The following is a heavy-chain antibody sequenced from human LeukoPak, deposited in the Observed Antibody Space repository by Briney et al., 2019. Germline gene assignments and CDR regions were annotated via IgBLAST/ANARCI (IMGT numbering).Heavy chain of an antibody. CDR2: IYYSGST. CDR1: GGSISSYY. V-gene: IGHV4-59*01. Sequence: NPSETLSLTCTVSGGSISSYYWSWIRQPPGKGLEWIGYIYYSGSTIYNPSLKSRVTISVDTSKNQFSLKLSSVTAADTAVYYCASGAYADYYMDVWGKGTTVTISS. D-gene: IGHD3-10*01. CDR3: ASGAYADYYMDV. J-gene: IGHJ6*03.